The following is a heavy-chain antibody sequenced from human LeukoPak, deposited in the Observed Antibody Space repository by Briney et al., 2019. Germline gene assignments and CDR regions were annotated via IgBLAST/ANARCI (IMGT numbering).Heavy chain of an antibody. D-gene: IGHD3-9*01. CDR2: INAGNGNT. J-gene: IGHJ4*02. V-gene: IGHV1-3*01. CDR3: ARLSSDILTGYYFGYSDY. CDR1: GYTFTSYA. Sequence: GASVKVSCKASGYTFTSYAMHWVRQAPGQRLEWMGWINAGNGNTKYSQKFQGRVTITRDTSASTAYMELSSLRSEDTAVYYCARLSSDILTGYYFGYSDYWGQGTLVTVSS.